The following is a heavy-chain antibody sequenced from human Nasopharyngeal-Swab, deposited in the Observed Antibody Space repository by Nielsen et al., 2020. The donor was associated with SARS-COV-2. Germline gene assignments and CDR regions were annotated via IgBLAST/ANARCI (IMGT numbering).Heavy chain of an antibody. Sequence: ASVKVSCKASGYTFTSYGISWVRQAPGQGLEWMGGISAYNGNTNYAQKLQGRVTMTTDTSTSTAYMELRSLRSDDTAVYYCARDTGSGWSDWYFDLWGRGTLVTVSS. CDR2: ISAYNGNT. V-gene: IGHV1-18*01. CDR3: ARDTGSGWSDWYFDL. J-gene: IGHJ2*01. CDR1: GYTFTSYG. D-gene: IGHD6-19*01.